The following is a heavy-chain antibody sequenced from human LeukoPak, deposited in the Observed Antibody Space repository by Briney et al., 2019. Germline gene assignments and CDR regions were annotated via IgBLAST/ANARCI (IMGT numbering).Heavy chain of an antibody. D-gene: IGHD6-19*01. CDR2: IYPGDSDT. CDR3: ARGVAVAGIPAADQYGMDV. CDR1: GYSFTSYW. Sequence: GESLKISCKGSGYSFTSYWIGWVRQMPGKGLEWMGIIYPGDSDTRYSPSFQGQVTISADKSISTAYLQWSSLKASDTAMYYCARGVAVAGIPAADQYGMDVWGQGTTVTVSS. J-gene: IGHJ6*02. V-gene: IGHV5-51*01.